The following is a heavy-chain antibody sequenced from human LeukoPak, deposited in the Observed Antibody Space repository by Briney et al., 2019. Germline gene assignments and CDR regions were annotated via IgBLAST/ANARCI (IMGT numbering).Heavy chain of an antibody. J-gene: IGHJ4*02. D-gene: IGHD3-10*01. Sequence: SETLSLTCAVSGYSICSGYYWGWIRQPPGKGLEWIGIIYHSGSTYYNPSLKSRVTISVDTSKNQFSLKLSSVTAADTAVYYCARTGLYGSGSSDYWGQGTLVTVSS. V-gene: IGHV4-38-2*01. CDR1: GYSICSGYY. CDR2: IYHSGST. CDR3: ARTGLYGSGSSDY.